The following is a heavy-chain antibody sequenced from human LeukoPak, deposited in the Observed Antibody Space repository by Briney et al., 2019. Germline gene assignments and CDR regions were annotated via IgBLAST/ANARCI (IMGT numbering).Heavy chain of an antibody. J-gene: IGHJ6*03. D-gene: IGHD2-2*01. CDR3: ARDKGGCSSTSCYSAYYYYYYMDV. CDR1: GGSISSGSYY. V-gene: IGHV4-61*02. Sequence: SETLSLTCTVSGGSISSGSYYWSWIRQPAGKGLEWIGRIYTSGSTNYNPSLKSRVTMSVDTSKNQFSLKLSSVTAADTAVYYCARDKGGCSSTSCYSAYYYYYYMDVWGKGTTVTVSS. CDR2: IYTSGST.